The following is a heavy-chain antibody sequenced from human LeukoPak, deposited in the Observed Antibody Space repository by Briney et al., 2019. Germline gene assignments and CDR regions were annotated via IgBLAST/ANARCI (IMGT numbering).Heavy chain of an antibody. CDR1: GFTFSSYS. V-gene: IGHV3-21*01. J-gene: IGHJ5*02. CDR3: ARSPDYGVNNWFDP. D-gene: IGHD4-17*01. Sequence: PGGSLRLSCAASGFTFSSYSMNWVRQAPGKGLEWVSSISSSSSYIYYADSVEGRFTISRDNAKNSLYLQMNSLRAEDTAVYFCARSPDYGVNNWFDPWGQGTLVTVSS. CDR2: ISSSSSYI.